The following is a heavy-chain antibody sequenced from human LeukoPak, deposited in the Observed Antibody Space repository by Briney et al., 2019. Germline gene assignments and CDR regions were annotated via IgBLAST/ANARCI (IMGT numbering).Heavy chain of an antibody. V-gene: IGHV3-48*04. CDR3: ARDLGLRRMI. J-gene: IGHJ2*01. Sequence: PGGSLRLPCAASGISVSSNNMHWVRQAPGGGLEWVSYISAGSGTIYSADSVKGRFIISRDNAKNSLYLQMNSLRVEDTAVYFCARDLGLRRMIWGRGTLVAVSS. CDR2: ISAGSGTI. CDR1: GISVSSNN. D-gene: IGHD5-12*01.